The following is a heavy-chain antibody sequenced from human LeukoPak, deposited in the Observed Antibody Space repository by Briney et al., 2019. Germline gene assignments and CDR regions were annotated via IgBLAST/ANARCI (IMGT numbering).Heavy chain of an antibody. V-gene: IGHV1-46*01. D-gene: IGHD3-16*01. Sequence: GASVKVSCKASGYTFTSYYMHWVRQAPGQGLEWMGIINPSGGSTSYAQKFQGRVTMTKDTSTSTAYMEMRSLRSDDTAIYYCARVRLVWGMETFDLWGQGTMVTVSS. CDR1: GYTFTSYY. CDR3: ARVRLVWGMETFDL. CDR2: INPSGGST. J-gene: IGHJ3*01.